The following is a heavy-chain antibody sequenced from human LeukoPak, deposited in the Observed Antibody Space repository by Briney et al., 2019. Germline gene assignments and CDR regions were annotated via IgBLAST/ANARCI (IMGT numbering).Heavy chain of an antibody. Sequence: SETLSLTCAVYGGSFSGYYWSWIRQPPGKGLEWIGYIHYSGSTNYNPSLKSRVTISVDTSKNQFSLKLSSVTAADTAVYYCARTTEAHSWRTRYYDYYMDVWGKGTTVTISS. D-gene: IGHD6-13*01. CDR3: ARTTEAHSWRTRYYDYYMDV. J-gene: IGHJ6*03. V-gene: IGHV4-59*01. CDR2: IHYSGST. CDR1: GGSFSGYY.